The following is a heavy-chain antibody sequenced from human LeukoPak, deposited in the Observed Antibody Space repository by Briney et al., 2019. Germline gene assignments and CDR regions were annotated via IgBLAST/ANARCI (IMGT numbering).Heavy chain of an antibody. V-gene: IGHV4-59*01. CDR3: ARDLLQRGGYYYYYYGMDV. CDR1: GGSINSYY. CDR2: IYYSGST. Sequence: SETLSLTCTVSGGSINSYYWSWIRQPPGKGLEWIGYIYYSGSTNYNPSLKSRVTISVDTSKNQFSLKLSSVAAADTAVYYCARDLLQRGGYYYYYYGMDVWGQGTTVTVSS. J-gene: IGHJ6*02. D-gene: IGHD3-16*01.